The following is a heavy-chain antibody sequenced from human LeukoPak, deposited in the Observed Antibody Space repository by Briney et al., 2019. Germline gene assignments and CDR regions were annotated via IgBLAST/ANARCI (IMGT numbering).Heavy chain of an antibody. CDR2: INAGNGNT. CDR3: ARDIRYSGSYPSGDY. V-gene: IGHV1-3*01. Sequence: ASVKVSCKASGYTFTTYAMHWVRQAPGQRLEWMGWINAGNGNTKYSQKFQARVTITRDTSASTAYMELSRLRSDDTAVYYCARDIRYSGSYPSGDYWGQGTLVTVSS. J-gene: IGHJ4*02. CDR1: GYTFTTYA. D-gene: IGHD1-26*01.